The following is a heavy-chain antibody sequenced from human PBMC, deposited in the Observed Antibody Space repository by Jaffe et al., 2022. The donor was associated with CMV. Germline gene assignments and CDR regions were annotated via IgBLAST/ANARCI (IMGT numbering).Heavy chain of an antibody. J-gene: IGHJ5*02. CDR1: GYSFTSYW. D-gene: IGHD6-13*01. CDR2: IYPGDSDT. CDR3: ARHRIFSPIAAAGTRGYHSWFDP. Sequence: EVQLVQSGAEVKKPGESLKISCKGSGYSFTSYWIGWVRQMPGKGLEWMGIIYPGDSDTRYSPSFQGQVTISADKSISTAYLQWSSLKASDTAMYYCARHRIFSPIAAAGTRGYHSWFDPWGQGTLVTVSS. V-gene: IGHV5-51*01.